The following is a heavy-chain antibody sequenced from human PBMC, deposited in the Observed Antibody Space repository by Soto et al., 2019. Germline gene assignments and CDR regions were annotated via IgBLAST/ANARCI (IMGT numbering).Heavy chain of an antibody. CDR1: GFTFSSYA. D-gene: IGHD2-15*01. J-gene: IGHJ6*03. V-gene: IGHV3-64*01. Sequence: GSLRLSCAASGFTFSSYAMHWVRQAPGKGLEYVSVISSNGGSTYYANSVKGRFTISRDNSKNTLYLQMGSLRAEDMAVYYCARDQMSCSGGSCYYQPFYYYMDVWGKGTTVTVSS. CDR3: ARDQMSCSGGSCYYQPFYYYMDV. CDR2: ISSNGGST.